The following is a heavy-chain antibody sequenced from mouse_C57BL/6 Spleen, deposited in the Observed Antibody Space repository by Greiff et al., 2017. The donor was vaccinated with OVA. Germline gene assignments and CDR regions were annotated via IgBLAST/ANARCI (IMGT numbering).Heavy chain of an antibody. V-gene: IGHV1-81*01. Sequence: VQLKESGAELARPGASVKLSCKASGYTFTSYGISWVKQRTGQGLEWIGEIYPRSGNTYYNEKFKGKATLTADKSSSTAYMELRSLTSEDSAVYFCAREGITTVVATEGYFDVWGTGTTVTVSS. CDR2: IYPRSGNT. CDR3: AREGITTVVATEGYFDV. D-gene: IGHD1-1*01. CDR1: GYTFTSYG. J-gene: IGHJ1*03.